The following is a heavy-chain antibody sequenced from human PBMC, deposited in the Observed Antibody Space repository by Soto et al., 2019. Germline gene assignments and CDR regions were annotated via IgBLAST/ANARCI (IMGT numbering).Heavy chain of an antibody. CDR3: AKDFNVAAGTRANNYYYYGMDV. J-gene: IGHJ6*02. CDR2: ISYDGSNK. D-gene: IGHD1-26*01. Sequence: QVQLVESGGGVVQPGRSLRLSCAASGFTFSSYGMHWVRQAPGKGLEWVAVISYDGSNKYYADSVKGRFTISRDNSKNTLYLQMNSLRAEDTAVYYCAKDFNVAAGTRANNYYYYGMDVWGQGTTVTVSS. CDR1: GFTFSSYG. V-gene: IGHV3-30*18.